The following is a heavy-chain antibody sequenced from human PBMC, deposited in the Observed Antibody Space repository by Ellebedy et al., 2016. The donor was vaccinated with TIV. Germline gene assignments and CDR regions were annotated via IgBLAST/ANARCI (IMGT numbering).Heavy chain of an antibody. CDR1: GFTFNNYG. CDR2: VWSYGSNK. D-gene: IGHD6-13*01. Sequence: GESLKISCAASGFTFNNYGMHWVRQAPGKGLEWVAVVWSYGSNKYYADSVKGRFTISRDNSKSTLYLQMDSLRAEDTAVYYCAKSSVAATACFDHWGQGTLVTVSS. J-gene: IGHJ4*02. CDR3: AKSSVAATACFDH. V-gene: IGHV3-33*06.